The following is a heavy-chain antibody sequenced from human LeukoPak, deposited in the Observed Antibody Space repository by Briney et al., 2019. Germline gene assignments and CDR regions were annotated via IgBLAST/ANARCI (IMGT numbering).Heavy chain of an antibody. CDR3: ARVAMAENYYDSSGYFDY. CDR1: GDSISSYH. Sequence: PSGTLSLTCTVSGDSISSYHWSWIRQPPGKGLEWIGYIYYDGSTNYNPSLKSRVTISVDTSKNQFSLKLSSVTAADTAVYYCARVAMAENYYDSSGYFDYWGQGTLVTVSS. D-gene: IGHD3-22*01. V-gene: IGHV4-59*01. CDR2: IYYDGST. J-gene: IGHJ4*02.